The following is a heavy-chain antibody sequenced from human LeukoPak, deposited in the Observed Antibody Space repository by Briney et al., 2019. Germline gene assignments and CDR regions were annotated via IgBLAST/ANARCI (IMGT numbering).Heavy chain of an antibody. J-gene: IGHJ4*02. CDR1: GYTFTRYY. CDR2: IDPSGGST. D-gene: IGHD5-24*01. Sequence: ASVKVSCKASGYTFTRYYMHLGRQAPGQGLEWMGIIDPSGGSTSYAQNFQGGVTMTRDATTSTVYLELSSLRSEDTAVYYCARDFGEMPNYWGQGTLVTVSS. V-gene: IGHV1-46*01. CDR3: ARDFGEMPNY.